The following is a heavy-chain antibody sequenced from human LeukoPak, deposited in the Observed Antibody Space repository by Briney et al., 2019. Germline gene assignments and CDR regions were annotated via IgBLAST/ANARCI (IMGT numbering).Heavy chain of an antibody. D-gene: IGHD3-22*01. Sequence: GGSLRLSCAASGFTFSSYGMSWARQAPGKGLEWVSAISGSGGSTYYADSVKGRFTISRDHSKNTLYLQMNSLRAEDRAVYYCAKGDYYDSSGTDYWGQGTLVTVSS. J-gene: IGHJ4*02. CDR1: GFTFSSYG. CDR3: AKGDYYDSSGTDY. CDR2: ISGSGGST. V-gene: IGHV3-23*01.